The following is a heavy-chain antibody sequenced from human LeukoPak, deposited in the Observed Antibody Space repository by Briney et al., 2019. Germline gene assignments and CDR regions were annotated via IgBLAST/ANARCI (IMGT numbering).Heavy chain of an antibody. Sequence: ASVTVSCKASGYTFTGYYMDWVRQAPGQGLEWMGWINPNSGGTNYAQKLQGRVTMTRDTSISTAYMELSRLRSDDTAVYYCAAVAGLGNAFDIWGQGTMVTVSA. CDR3: AAVAGLGNAFDI. V-gene: IGHV1-2*02. D-gene: IGHD6-19*01. CDR2: INPNSGGT. CDR1: GYTFTGYY. J-gene: IGHJ3*02.